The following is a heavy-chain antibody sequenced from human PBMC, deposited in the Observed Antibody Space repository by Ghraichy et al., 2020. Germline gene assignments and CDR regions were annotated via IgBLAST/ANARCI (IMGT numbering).Heavy chain of an antibody. CDR3: ARAPSRRYYYYYYGMDV. D-gene: IGHD6-13*01. V-gene: IGHV4-34*01. J-gene: IGHJ6*02. CDR2: INHSGST. Sequence: SETLSLTCAVYGGSFSGYYWSWIRQPPGKGLEWIGEINHSGSTNYNPSLKSRVTISVDTSKNQFSLKLSPVTAADTAVYYCARAPSRRYYYYYYGMDVWGQGTTVTVSS. CDR1: GGSFSGYY.